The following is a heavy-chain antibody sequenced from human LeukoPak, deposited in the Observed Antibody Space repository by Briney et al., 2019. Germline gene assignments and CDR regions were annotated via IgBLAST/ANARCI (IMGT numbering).Heavy chain of an antibody. CDR2: ISAYNGNT. CDR3: ARASRALYGMDV. Sequence: ASVKVSCKASGYTFTSYGISWVRQTPGQGLEWMGWISAYNGNTNYAQKLRGRVTMTTDTSTSTAYMELRSLRSDDTAVYYCARASRALYGMDVWGQGTTVTVSS. CDR1: GYTFTSYG. J-gene: IGHJ6*02. V-gene: IGHV1-18*01.